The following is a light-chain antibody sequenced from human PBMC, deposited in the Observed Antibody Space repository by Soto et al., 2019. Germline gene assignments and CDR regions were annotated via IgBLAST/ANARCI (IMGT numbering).Light chain of an antibody. CDR1: SSDIGSYDY. J-gene: IGLJ2*01. CDR3: SSYTRISTLVV. CDR2: EVS. V-gene: IGLV2-14*01. Sequence: QSVLTQPASVSGSPGQSITISCTGTSSDIGSYDYVSWYQQHPGEAPKLMIYEVSNRPSGVSNRFSASKSGNTASLTISGLQAEDEADYYCSSYTRISTLVVFGGGTKLTVL.